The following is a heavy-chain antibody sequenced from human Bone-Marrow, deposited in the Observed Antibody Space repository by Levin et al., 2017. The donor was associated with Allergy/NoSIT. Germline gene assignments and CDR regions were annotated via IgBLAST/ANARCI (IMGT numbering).Heavy chain of an antibody. CDR2: ISPYNGKT. CDR3: ARDLSGSYYSSNSPHYYMDV. D-gene: IGHD3-10*01. Sequence: VASVKVSCKASGYTFPNYGIVWVRQAPGQGLEWMGWISPYNGKTNFAQKVQDRLTMTTDTSTTTAYMELRSLRSGDTAVYYCARDLSGSYYSSNSPHYYMDVWGKGTTVIVSS. CDR1: GYTFPNYG. V-gene: IGHV1-18*01. J-gene: IGHJ6*03.